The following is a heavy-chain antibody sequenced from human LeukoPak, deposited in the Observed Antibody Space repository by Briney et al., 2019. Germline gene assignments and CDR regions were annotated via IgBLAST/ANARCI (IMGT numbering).Heavy chain of an antibody. CDR3: ARGSPFRTMVRGVIRPPGSYFDY. D-gene: IGHD3-10*01. Sequence: SETLSPTCAVYGAAFSGYYWSWIRQPPGKGLEWSGKINHSGITNYNPSLKRRVTISVDTSKNQFSLKLSSVTAADTAVYYCARGSPFRTMVRGVIRPPGSYFDYWGQGTLVTVSS. J-gene: IGHJ4*02. CDR1: GAAFSGYY. CDR2: INHSGIT. V-gene: IGHV4-34*01.